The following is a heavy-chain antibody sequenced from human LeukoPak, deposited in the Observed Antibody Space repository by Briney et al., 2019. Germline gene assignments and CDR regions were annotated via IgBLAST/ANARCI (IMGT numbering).Heavy chain of an antibody. CDR2: MNPNSGNT. V-gene: IGHV1-8*03. J-gene: IGHJ4*02. D-gene: IGHD4-11*01. Sequence: GASVKVSCKASGYTFTSYDINWVRQAPGQGREWMGWMNPNSGNTGYAQKFQGRVTITRNTSISTAYMELSSLRSEDTAVYYCARGPIRTTVTTAYYFDYWGQGTLVTVSS. CDR3: ARGPIRTTVTTAYYFDY. CDR1: GYTFTSYD.